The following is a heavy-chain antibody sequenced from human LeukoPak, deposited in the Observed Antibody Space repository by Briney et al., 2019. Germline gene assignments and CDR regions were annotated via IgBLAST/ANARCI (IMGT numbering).Heavy chain of an antibody. D-gene: IGHD3-22*01. Sequence: GGSLRLSCAASGFTFSSYWMSWVRQAPGKGLEWVANIKQDGSEKSYVDSVKGRFAISRDNAKNSLYLQMNSLRDEDTAVYYCARDIGPRYYDSSGYVTDWGQGTLVTVSS. CDR1: GFTFSSYW. CDR3: ARDIGPRYYDSSGYVTD. J-gene: IGHJ4*02. CDR2: IKQDGSEK. V-gene: IGHV3-7*01.